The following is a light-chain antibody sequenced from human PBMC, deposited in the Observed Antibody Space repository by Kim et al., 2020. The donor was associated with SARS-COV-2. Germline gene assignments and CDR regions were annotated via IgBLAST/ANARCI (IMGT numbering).Light chain of an antibody. CDR3: QQYGSSVWT. CDR2: GAS. Sequence: SPGERATLSCRASQSVSSSYLSWYQQKPDQAPRHLIYGASSRATGIPDRFSGSGSGTDFTLTISRLEPEDFAVYYCQQYGSSVWTFGQGTKVDIK. V-gene: IGKV3-20*01. CDR1: QSVSSSY. J-gene: IGKJ1*01.